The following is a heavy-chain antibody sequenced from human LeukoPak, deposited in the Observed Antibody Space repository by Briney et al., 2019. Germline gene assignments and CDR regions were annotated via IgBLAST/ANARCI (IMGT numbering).Heavy chain of an antibody. Sequence: SETLSLTCTVSGGPISSSSYYWGWIRQPPGKGLEWIGSIYYSGSTYYNPSLKSRVTISVDTSKNQFSLKLSSVTAADTAVYYCARQGRFLEWLLFGYFDYWGQGTLVTVSS. V-gene: IGHV4-39*01. D-gene: IGHD3-3*01. J-gene: IGHJ4*02. CDR1: GGPISSSSYY. CDR3: ARQGRFLEWLLFGYFDY. CDR2: IYYSGST.